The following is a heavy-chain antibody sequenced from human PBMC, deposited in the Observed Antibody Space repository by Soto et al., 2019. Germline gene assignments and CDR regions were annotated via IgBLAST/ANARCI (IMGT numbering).Heavy chain of an antibody. Sequence: SETLSLTCTVSGGSISSSSYYWGWIRQPPGKGLEWIGSIYYSGSTYYNPSLKSRVTISVDTSKNQFSLKLSSVTAADTAVYYCARHLGDQSIIGVVPAAIPDNWFDPWGQGTLVPVSS. CDR1: GGSISSSSYY. D-gene: IGHD2-2*01. V-gene: IGHV4-39*01. CDR3: ARHLGDQSIIGVVPAAIPDNWFDP. CDR2: IYYSGST. J-gene: IGHJ5*02.